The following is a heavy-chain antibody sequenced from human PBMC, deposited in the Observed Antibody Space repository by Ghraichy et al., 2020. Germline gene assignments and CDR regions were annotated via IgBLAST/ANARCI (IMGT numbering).Heavy chain of an antibody. D-gene: IGHD2-2*01. CDR2: ISSSASIT. V-gene: IGHV3-11*01. CDR1: GFTFSDYY. Sequence: GGSLRLSCAASGFTFSDYYMSWIRQAPGGGLEWVAYISSSASITYFADSVKGRFSISRDNAKNSLFLQMTSLRAEDTAVYYCARENYELLSHYYGMDVWGQGTTVIVSS. J-gene: IGHJ6*02. CDR3: ARENYELLSHYYGMDV.